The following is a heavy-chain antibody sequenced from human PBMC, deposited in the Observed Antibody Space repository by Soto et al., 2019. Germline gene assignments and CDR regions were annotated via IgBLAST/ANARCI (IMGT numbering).Heavy chain of an antibody. Sequence: GGSLRLSCAASGFSFSSYAMRWVRQAPGKGLEWVSAISESGGSTYYADSVKGRFTISRDNSKNTLYLQMNSLRAEDTAVYYCAKGHSSSCTRCYLDYWGQGTLVTVSS. CDR3: AKGHSSSCTRCYLDY. D-gene: IGHD6-13*01. J-gene: IGHJ4*02. V-gene: IGHV3-23*01. CDR2: ISESGGST. CDR1: GFSFSSYA.